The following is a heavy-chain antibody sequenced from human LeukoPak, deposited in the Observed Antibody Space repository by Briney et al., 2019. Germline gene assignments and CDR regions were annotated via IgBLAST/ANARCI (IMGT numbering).Heavy chain of an antibody. CDR1: GGTFSSYA. Sequence: SVKVSCKASGGTFSSYAISWVRQAPGQGLEWMGGIIPIFGTANYAQKFQGRVTITADESTSTAYMELSSLRSEDTAVCYCARGGIVATLGAFDIWGQGTMVTVSS. CDR3: ARGGIVATLGAFDI. CDR2: IIPIFGTA. V-gene: IGHV1-69*13. D-gene: IGHD5-12*01. J-gene: IGHJ3*02.